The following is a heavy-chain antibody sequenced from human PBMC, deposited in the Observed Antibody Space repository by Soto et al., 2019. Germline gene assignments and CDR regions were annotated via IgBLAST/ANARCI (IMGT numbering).Heavy chain of an antibody. J-gene: IGHJ6*02. CDR1: GGSIGSSSYY. CDR2: MYKTGST. D-gene: IGHD2-21*02. V-gene: IGHV4-61*01. CDR3: ARDLWGYCGTDCYPLDV. Sequence: SETLSLTCTVSGGSIGSSSYYWGWIRQPPGKGLEWIGYMYKTGSTVYNPSFKSRVTISVDTSKNQFSLKLNSVTAADTAVYYCARDLWGYCGTDCYPLDVWGQGTTVTVSS.